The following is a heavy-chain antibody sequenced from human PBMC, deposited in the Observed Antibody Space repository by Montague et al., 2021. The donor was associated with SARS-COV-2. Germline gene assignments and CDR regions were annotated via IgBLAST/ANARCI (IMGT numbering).Heavy chain of an antibody. J-gene: IGHJ3*02. CDR1: GLTFSNYD. V-gene: IGHV3-48*03. CDR2: ISTSAYTT. D-gene: IGHD3-16*02. CDR3: TRDYRSIVGDGLDI. Sequence: SLRLSCAAFGLTFSNYDMNWVRQAPGKGPEWISYISTSAYTTSYAGSVKGRFTISRDNGKNSLYLQMNSLRVEDTAVYYCTRDYRSIVGDGLDIWGQGTKVTVSS.